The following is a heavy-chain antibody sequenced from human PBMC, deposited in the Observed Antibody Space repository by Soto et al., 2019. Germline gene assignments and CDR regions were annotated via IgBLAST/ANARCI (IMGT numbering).Heavy chain of an antibody. Sequence: QVQLVQSGAEGKKHGSSVTVSCKASGGTFSSYDISWVRQAPGQGLEWLGGIIPIFGTASYAQKFQGGVTITAHQCTSKATRERSTLRSEHTVVYWWSKGGIAKSEMAAFGIRG. CDR3: SKGGIAKSEMAAFGI. CDR2: IIPIFGTA. J-gene: IGHJ3*02. D-gene: IGHD2-15*01. V-gene: IGHV1-69*01. CDR1: GGTFSSYD.